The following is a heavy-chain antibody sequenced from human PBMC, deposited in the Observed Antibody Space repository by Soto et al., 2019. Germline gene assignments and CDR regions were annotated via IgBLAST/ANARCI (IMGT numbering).Heavy chain of an antibody. V-gene: IGHV4-34*01. CDR1: GGSFSGYY. Sequence: SETLSLTCAVYGGSFSGYYWSWIRQPPGKGLEWIGEINHSGSTNYNPSLKSRVTISVDTSKNQFSLKLSSVTAADTAVYYCARGHRGDYVWGSYRYIYGMDVWGQGTTVTVS. CDR2: INHSGST. D-gene: IGHD3-16*02. J-gene: IGHJ6*02. CDR3: ARGHRGDYVWGSYRYIYGMDV.